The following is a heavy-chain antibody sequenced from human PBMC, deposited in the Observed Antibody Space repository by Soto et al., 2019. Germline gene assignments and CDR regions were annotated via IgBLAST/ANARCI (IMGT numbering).Heavy chain of an antibody. CDR3: LSWVPWYSSNWDFDY. Sequence: EVQLVQSGAEVKKPGESLRIPCQGSGDSFTTYWIAWVRQMPGKGLEGMGIIYPGDSDTRYSPSFQGQVTISADTSISAAYLQWSSLKASGRAMYYCLSWVPWYSSNWDFDYWGQGPLVAVPS. CDR2: IYPGDSDT. CDR1: GDSFTTYW. V-gene: IGHV5-51*01. D-gene: IGHD6-13*01. J-gene: IGHJ4*02.